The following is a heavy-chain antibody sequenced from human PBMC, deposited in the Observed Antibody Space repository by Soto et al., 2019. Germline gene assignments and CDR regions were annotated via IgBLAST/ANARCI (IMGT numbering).Heavy chain of an antibody. Sequence: EVQLVESGGGLVQPGGSLRLSCLASGFDFSTYAMNWIRQVPGKRPEWIAYMGLSQTYIYYADSVRGRFAISRDNAKSSLFLQMNNLRSGDSALYFRVRDRSLGDFDVWGQGSLVAVSS. D-gene: IGHD3-16*01. J-gene: IGHJ4*02. CDR2: MGLSQTYI. CDR1: GFDFSTYA. CDR3: VRDRSLGDFDV. V-gene: IGHV3-48*01.